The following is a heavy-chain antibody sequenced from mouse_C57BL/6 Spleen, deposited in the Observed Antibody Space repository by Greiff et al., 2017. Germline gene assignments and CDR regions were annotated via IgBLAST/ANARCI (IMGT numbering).Heavy chain of an antibody. Sequence: QVQLQQSGAELARPGASVKLSCKASGYTFTSYGISWVKQRTGQGLEWIGEIYPRSGNTYYNEKFKGKATLTADKSSSTAYMELRSLTSEDSAVYFCARSGAYGSSYVFDYWGQGTTLTVAS. CDR2: IYPRSGNT. V-gene: IGHV1-81*01. CDR3: ARSGAYGSSYVFDY. CDR1: GYTFTSYG. J-gene: IGHJ2*01. D-gene: IGHD1-1*01.